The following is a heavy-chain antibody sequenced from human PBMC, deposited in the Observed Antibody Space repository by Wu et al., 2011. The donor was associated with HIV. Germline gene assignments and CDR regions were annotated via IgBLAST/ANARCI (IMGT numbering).Heavy chain of an antibody. CDR1: GATFSSYA. CDR2: IIPIFGTA. Sequence: QVQLVQSGAEVKKPGSSVKVSCKASGATFSSYAISWVRQAPGQGLEWMGRIIPIFGTANYTQKFQGRVTITADKSTSTAYMELSSLRSEDTAVYYCALRSPRELAACFLYSSGCRFQHWGQG. CDR3: ALRSPRELAACFLYSSGCRFQH. V-gene: IGHV1-69*14. D-gene: IGHD6-19*01. J-gene: IGHJ1*01.